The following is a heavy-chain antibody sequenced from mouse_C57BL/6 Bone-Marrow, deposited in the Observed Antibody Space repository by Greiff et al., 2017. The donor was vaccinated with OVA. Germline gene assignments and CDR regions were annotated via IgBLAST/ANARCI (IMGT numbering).Heavy chain of an antibody. CDR2: ISNGGGST. Sequence: DVKLVESGGGLVQPGGSLKLSCAASGFTFSDYYMYWVRQTPEKRLEWVAYISNGGGSTYYPDTVKGRFTISRDNATNTLYLQMSRLKSEDTAMYYCARRYDYDGDYYAMDYWGQGTSVTVSS. V-gene: IGHV5-12*01. CDR1: GFTFSDYY. CDR3: ARRYDYDGDYYAMDY. J-gene: IGHJ4*01. D-gene: IGHD2-4*01.